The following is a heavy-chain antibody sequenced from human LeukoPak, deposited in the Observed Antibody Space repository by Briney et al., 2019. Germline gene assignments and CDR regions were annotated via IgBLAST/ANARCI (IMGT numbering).Heavy chain of an antibody. V-gene: IGHV3-53*01. D-gene: IGHD2-8*02. CDR1: GLTVSSNY. CDR3: AREDPGHWSRRAFDI. CDR2: IYGGGST. Sequence: LSGGSLRLSCAASGLTVSSNYMSWVRQAPGKGLEWVSVIYGGGSTYYADSVKGRFTISRDNSKNTLYLQMNSLSAEDTAVYYCAREDPGHWSRRAFDIWGQGTVVTVTS. J-gene: IGHJ3*02.